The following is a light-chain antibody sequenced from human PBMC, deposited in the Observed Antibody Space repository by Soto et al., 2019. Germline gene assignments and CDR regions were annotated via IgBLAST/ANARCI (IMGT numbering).Light chain of an antibody. Sequence: QSALTQPASVSGSPGQSITTSCTGTSSDVGGYNYVSWYQQHPGKAPKLMIYDVSNRPSGVSNRFSGSKSGNTASLTISGLQAEDDADYYCSSYTSSSTPHVVFGGGTKVTVL. CDR3: SSYTSSSTPHVV. V-gene: IGLV2-14*01. J-gene: IGLJ2*01. CDR1: SSDVGGYNY. CDR2: DVS.